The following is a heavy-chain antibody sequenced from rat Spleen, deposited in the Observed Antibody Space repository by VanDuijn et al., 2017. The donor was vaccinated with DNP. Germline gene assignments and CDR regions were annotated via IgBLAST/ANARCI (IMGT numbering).Heavy chain of an antibody. Sequence: QVQLKESGPGLVQPSPTLSLTCTVSGFSLTNYAVGWVRQPPGNGLEWIAAVSSGGKTYYNSGLKSRLSISRDTSKSQVFLKKNSLQTEDTAVYFCTRVYYSAEDLFAYWGQSTLVTVSS. CDR3: TRVYYSAEDLFAY. CDR1: GFSLTNYA. V-gene: IGHV2S12*01. CDR2: VSSGGKT. J-gene: IGHJ3*01. D-gene: IGHD1-1*01.